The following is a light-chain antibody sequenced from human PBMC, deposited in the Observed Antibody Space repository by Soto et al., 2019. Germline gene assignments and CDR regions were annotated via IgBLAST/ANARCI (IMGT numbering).Light chain of an antibody. J-gene: IGLJ2*01. V-gene: IGLV2-14*01. CDR2: DVS. Sequence: QSALTQPASVSGSPGQSITISCTGTSSDVGGYNYVSWYQQHPGKAPKLMIYDVSNRPSGVSNRFSGSKSGNTASLTISGLQAEDEADYYCSSYTSSSLGFGGGTKVTV. CDR3: SSYTSSSLG. CDR1: SSDVGGYNY.